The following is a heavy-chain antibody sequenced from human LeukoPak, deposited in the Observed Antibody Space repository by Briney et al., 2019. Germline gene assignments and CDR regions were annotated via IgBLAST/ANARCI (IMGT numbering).Heavy chain of an antibody. CDR1: GFSVSSYE. CDR2: ITTDGTI. CDR3: ARGEYQLPQGN. D-gene: IGHD2-2*01. J-gene: IGHJ4*02. Sequence: PGGSLRLSCAVSGFSVSSYEMNWVRQAPGKGLEWLSFITTDGTIYYADSVKGRFTISRDNAKNSVYLQMNSLRAEDTAVYYCARGEYQLPQGNWGQGTLVTVSS. V-gene: IGHV3-48*03.